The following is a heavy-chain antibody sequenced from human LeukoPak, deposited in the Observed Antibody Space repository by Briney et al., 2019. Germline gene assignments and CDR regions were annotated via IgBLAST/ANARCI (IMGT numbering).Heavy chain of an antibody. D-gene: IGHD2-15*01. V-gene: IGHV1-18*04. J-gene: IGHJ4*02. Sequence: ASVKVSCKTSGYTCTSYGISWVRQAPGQGLEWMGWINPNNGNTDYAQRLQGRLTVTKDTSTSTAYMELRSLRSDDTALYYCARDVGQYCSGDSCYPLDYWGQGTLVTVSS. CDR3: ARDVGQYCSGDSCYPLDY. CDR1: GYTCTSYG. CDR2: INPNNGNT.